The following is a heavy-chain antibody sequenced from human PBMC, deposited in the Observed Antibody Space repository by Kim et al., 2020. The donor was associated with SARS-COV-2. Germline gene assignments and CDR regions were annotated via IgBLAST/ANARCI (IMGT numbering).Heavy chain of an antibody. CDR1: GYTFTNYY. J-gene: IGHJ4*02. Sequence: ASVKVSCKASGYTFTNYYIHWVRQAPGQGLEWMGIINPGGASTTYAQKFQGRVTMTRDTSTSTVYMDLSSLRSEDTAVYYCARDGTGIVGATTSGDGFDCWGQGTLVTVSS. V-gene: IGHV1-46*01. CDR2: INPGGAST. D-gene: IGHD1-26*01. CDR3: ARDGTGIVGATTSGDGFDC.